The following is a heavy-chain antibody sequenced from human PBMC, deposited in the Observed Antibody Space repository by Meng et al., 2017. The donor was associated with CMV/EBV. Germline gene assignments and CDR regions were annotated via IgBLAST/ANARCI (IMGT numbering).Heavy chain of an antibody. CDR2: IIPIFGTE. Sequence: SVKVSCKASGGTFSSYAISWVRQPPGQGLEWMGGIIPIFGTENYAQKFQGRVTITTDESTSTAYMELSSLRSEDTAVYYCARGDPPPIWYNWFDPWGQGTLVTVSS. CDR1: GGTFSSYA. J-gene: IGHJ5*02. D-gene: IGHD3-10*01. CDR3: ARGDPPPIWYNWFDP. V-gene: IGHV1-69*05.